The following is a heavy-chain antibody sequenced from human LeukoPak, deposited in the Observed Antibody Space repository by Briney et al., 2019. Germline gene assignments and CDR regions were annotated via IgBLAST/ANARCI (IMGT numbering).Heavy chain of an antibody. D-gene: IGHD4-17*01. J-gene: IGHJ4*02. CDR3: ARDLTDYGDYDDAFDY. Sequence: PGGSLRLSCAASGFTFSSYAMSWVRQAPGKGLEWVSAISGSGGSTYYADSVKGRFTISRDNSKNTLYLQMNSLRAEDTAVYYCARDLTDYGDYDDAFDYWGQGTLVTVSS. CDR2: ISGSGGST. CDR1: GFTFSSYA. V-gene: IGHV3-23*01.